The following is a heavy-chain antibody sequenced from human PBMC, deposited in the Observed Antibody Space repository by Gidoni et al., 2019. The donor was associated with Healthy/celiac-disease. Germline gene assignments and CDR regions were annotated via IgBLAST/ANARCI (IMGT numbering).Heavy chain of an antibody. J-gene: IGHJ5*02. D-gene: IGHD3-9*01. CDR1: GFTFSSNA. V-gene: IGHV3-23*01. CDR2: ISGSGGST. Sequence: GGSLRRSCAASGFTFSSNAMSWVRQAPGNGLEWVSAISGSGGSTYYADSVKGRFTISRDNSKNTLYLQMNSLRAEDTAVYYCAKYLFKGTQAYNWFDPWGQGTLVTVSS. CDR3: AKYLFKGTQAYNWFDP.